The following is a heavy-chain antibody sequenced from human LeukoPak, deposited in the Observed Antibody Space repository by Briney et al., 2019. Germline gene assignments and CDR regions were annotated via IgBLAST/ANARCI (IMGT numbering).Heavy chain of an antibody. Sequence: PSETLSLTCAVSGGSISSSNWWSWVRQPQGKGLEWIGVMYHSGSTNYNPSLKSRVTMSVDKSTHHFSLKLSSVTATDTAMYYCARARGVGYYCDYWSQGTLVTASS. CDR1: GGSISSSNW. V-gene: IGHV4-4*02. J-gene: IGHJ4*02. CDR2: MYHSGST. CDR3: ARARGVGYYCDY. D-gene: IGHD3-10*01.